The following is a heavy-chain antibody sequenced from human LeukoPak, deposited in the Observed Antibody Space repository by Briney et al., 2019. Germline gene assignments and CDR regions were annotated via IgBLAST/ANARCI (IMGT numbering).Heavy chain of an antibody. CDR2: IKQDGSEK. J-gene: IGHJ3*02. CDR1: GFTFSSYG. D-gene: IGHD4-17*01. CDR3: ARPQVNDYGDCGI. V-gene: IGHV3-7*01. Sequence: GGSLRLSCAASGFTFSSYGMHWVRQAPGKGLEWVANIKQDGSEKYYVDSVEGRFTISRDNAKNSLYLQMNSLRAEDTAVYYCARPQVNDYGDCGIWGQGTMVAVSS.